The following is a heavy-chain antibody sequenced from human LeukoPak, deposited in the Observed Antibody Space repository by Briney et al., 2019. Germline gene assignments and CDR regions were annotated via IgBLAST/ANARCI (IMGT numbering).Heavy chain of an antibody. J-gene: IGHJ4*02. CDR1: GFTFSSYA. CDR3: AKGTVAGPDLFDY. V-gene: IGHV3-23*01. CDR2: ISGSSGST. Sequence: GGSLRLSCAASGFTFSSYAMSWVRQAPGKGLEWVSAISGSSGSTYYADSVKGRFTISRDNSKNTLYLQMNSLRAEDTAVYYCAKGTVAGPDLFDYWGQGTLVTVSS. D-gene: IGHD6-19*01.